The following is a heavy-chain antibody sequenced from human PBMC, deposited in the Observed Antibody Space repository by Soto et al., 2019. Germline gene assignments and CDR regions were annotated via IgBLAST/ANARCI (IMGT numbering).Heavy chain of an antibody. D-gene: IGHD3-22*01. V-gene: IGHV1-18*04. CDR2: ISAYNGNT. CDR3: ARVLMVRGLTRSGYYDSSGFIHHAFDI. Sequence: ASVKVSCKASGYTFASYGISWVRQAPGQGREWMGWISAYNGNTNYAQKLQGRVTMTTDTSTSTAYMELRSLRSDDTAVYYCARVLMVRGLTRSGYYDSSGFIHHAFDIWGQGTMVSVSS. J-gene: IGHJ3*02. CDR1: GYTFASYG.